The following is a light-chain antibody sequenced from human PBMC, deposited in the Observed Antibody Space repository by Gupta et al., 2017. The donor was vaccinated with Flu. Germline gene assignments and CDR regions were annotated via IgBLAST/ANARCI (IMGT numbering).Light chain of an antibody. CDR1: ALAKQY. V-gene: IGLV3-25*02. CDR2: KET. J-gene: IGLJ3*02. Sequence: SYAVPPPPSVSVPPGQTARVTCSGDALAKQYVYWYQQKPGQVPVLVMSKETERPSGIPERFSGSRSGTTVTLTINEVRSEDEGDYYCQSADINGTDWVFGGGTKVTVL. CDR3: QSADINGTDWV.